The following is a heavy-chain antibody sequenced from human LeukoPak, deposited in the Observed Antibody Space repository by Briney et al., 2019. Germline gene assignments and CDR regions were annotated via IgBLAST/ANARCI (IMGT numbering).Heavy chain of an antibody. CDR2: IYYSGST. Sequence: PSETLSLTCTVSGGSISSGGYYWSWIRQHPGKGLEWIGYIYYSGSTYYNPSLKSRVTISVDTSKYQFSLKLSSVTAADTAVYYCARAPSGDTDLGYYYMDVWGKGTTVTVSS. D-gene: IGHD2-2*02. CDR1: GGSISSGGYY. V-gene: IGHV4-31*03. CDR3: ARAPSGDTDLGYYYMDV. J-gene: IGHJ6*03.